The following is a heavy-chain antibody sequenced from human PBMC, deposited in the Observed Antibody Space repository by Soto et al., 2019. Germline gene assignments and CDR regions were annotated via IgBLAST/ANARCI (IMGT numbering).Heavy chain of an antibody. Sequence: PSETLSLTCTVSGGSISSSSYYWGWIRQPPGKGLEWIGSIYYSGSTYYNPSLKSRVTISVDTSKNQFSLKLSSVTAADTAVYYCARLRETMVRGVQYNWFDPWGQGTLVTVSS. J-gene: IGHJ5*02. D-gene: IGHD3-10*01. CDR3: ARLRETMVRGVQYNWFDP. V-gene: IGHV4-39*01. CDR2: IYYSGST. CDR1: GGSISSSSYY.